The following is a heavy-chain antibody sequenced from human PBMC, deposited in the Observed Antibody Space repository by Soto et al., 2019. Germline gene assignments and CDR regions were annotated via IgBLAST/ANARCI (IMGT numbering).Heavy chain of an antibody. CDR2: IYHSGST. CDR1: GGSISSGGYS. CDR3: TTDYTYGSSAFGD. D-gene: IGHD5-18*01. J-gene: IGHJ4*02. V-gene: IGHV4-30-2*01. Sequence: PSETLSLTCAVSGGSISSGGYSWSWIRQPPGKGLEWIGYIYHSGSTYYNPSLKSRVTISVDRSKNQFSLKLSSVTAADTAIYYCTTDYTYGSSAFGDWGQGTLVTVSS.